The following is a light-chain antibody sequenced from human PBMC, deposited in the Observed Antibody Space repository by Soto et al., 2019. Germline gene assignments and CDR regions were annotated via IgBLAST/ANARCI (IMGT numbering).Light chain of an antibody. CDR2: GAS. Sequence: EGVLTQSPATLSLSPGERATLSCRASQSVFGTYLARYQQKPGQAPRLLIYGASRRATGVPDRFSGSGSGTDFTLTISRLEPEDFAVYSCQQYGSSPLTFGGGTKGEIK. V-gene: IGKV3-20*01. J-gene: IGKJ4*01. CDR1: QSVFGTY. CDR3: QQYGSSPLT.